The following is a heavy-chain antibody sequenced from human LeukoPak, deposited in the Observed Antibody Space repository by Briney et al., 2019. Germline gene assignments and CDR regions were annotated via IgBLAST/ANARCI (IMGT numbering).Heavy chain of an antibody. D-gene: IGHD6-13*01. J-gene: IGHJ4*02. V-gene: IGHV3-21*01. CDR2: ISSSSSYI. CDR3: ARRRDSSSWYLNYFDY. Sequence: GGSLRLSCAASGFPFNSLVMGWVRQAPGKGLEWVSSISSSSSYIYYADSVKGRFTISRDNAKNSLYLQMNSLRAEDTAVYYCARRRDSSSWYLNYFDYWGQGTLVTVSS. CDR1: GFPFNSLV.